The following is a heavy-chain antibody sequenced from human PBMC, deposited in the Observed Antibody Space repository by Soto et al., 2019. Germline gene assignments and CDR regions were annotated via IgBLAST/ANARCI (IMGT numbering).Heavy chain of an antibody. J-gene: IGHJ3*02. CDR2: IKQDGSEK. V-gene: IGHV3-7*01. CDR1: GFTFSTYW. CDR3: ARDVVFDIVVLPAARESDAFDI. Sequence: GGSLRLSCAASGFTFSTYWMSWVRQAPGKGLEWVANIKQDGSEKYYVDSVKGRFTISRDNAKNSLYLQMNSLRAEDTAVYYCARDVVFDIVVLPAARESDAFDIWGQGTMVTVSS. D-gene: IGHD2-2*01.